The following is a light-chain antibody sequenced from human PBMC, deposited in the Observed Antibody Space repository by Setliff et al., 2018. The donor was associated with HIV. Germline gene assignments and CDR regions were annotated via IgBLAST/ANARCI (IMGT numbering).Light chain of an antibody. CDR2: RNN. J-gene: IGLJ2*01. V-gene: IGLV1-47*01. CDR1: SSNIGSNY. CDR3: ATWDDSLSGVV. Sequence: VLTQPPSASGTPGQRVTISCSGSSSNIGSNYVYWYQQLPGTAPKILIYRNNQRPSGVPDRFSGSKSGTSASLAISGLRSGDEADYYCATWDDSLSGVVFGGGTKVTVL.